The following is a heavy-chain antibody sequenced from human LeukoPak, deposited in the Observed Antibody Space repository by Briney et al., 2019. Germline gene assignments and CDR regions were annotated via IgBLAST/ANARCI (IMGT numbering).Heavy chain of an antibody. CDR2: ISAYNGNT. D-gene: IGHD2-8*01. Sequence: ASVKVSCKASGYTFTSYGISWVRQAPGQGLEWMGWISAYNGNTNYAQELQGRVTMTTDTSTSTAYMELRSLRSDDTAVYYCARVIGYCTNGVCYFDYWGQGTLVTVSS. CDR3: ARVIGYCTNGVCYFDY. CDR1: GYTFTSYG. V-gene: IGHV1-18*01. J-gene: IGHJ4*02.